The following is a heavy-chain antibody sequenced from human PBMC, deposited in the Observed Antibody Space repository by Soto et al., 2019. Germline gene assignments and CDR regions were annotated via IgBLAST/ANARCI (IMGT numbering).Heavy chain of an antibody. CDR2: ISYDGSNK. CDR3: ARVRESGYSYGFTYYYYGMDV. D-gene: IGHD5-18*01. J-gene: IGHJ6*02. Sequence: GGSLRLSCAASGFTFSSYAMHWVRQAPGKGLEWVAVISYDGSNKYYADSVKGRFTISRDNSKNTLYLQMNSLRAEDTAVYYCARVRESGYSYGFTYYYYGMDVWGQGTTVTVSS. CDR1: GFTFSSYA. V-gene: IGHV3-30-3*01.